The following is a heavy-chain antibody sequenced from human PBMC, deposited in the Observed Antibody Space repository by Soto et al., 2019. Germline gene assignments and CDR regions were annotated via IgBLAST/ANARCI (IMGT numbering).Heavy chain of an antibody. D-gene: IGHD6-13*01. CDR3: ARHGVIAEAVDFAY. CDR1: GGSISSSSYY. CDR2: IYYSGST. V-gene: IGHV4-39*01. Sequence: SETLSLTCTVSGGSISSSSYYWGWIRQPPGKGLEWIGSIYYSGSTYYNPSLKSRVTISVDTSKNQFSLKLSSVTAADTAVYYCARHGVIAEAVDFAYWGQGTLVTVSS. J-gene: IGHJ4*02.